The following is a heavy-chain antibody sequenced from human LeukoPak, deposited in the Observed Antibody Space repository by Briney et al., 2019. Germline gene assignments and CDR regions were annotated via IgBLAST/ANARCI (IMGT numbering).Heavy chain of an antibody. Sequence: PGGSLRLSCAASGFTFSSYSMNWVRQAPGKGLEWVSYISSSSSTIYYADSVKGRFTISRDNAKNPLYLQMNSLRAEDTAVYYCASASGSYAASYDYWGQGTLVTVSS. V-gene: IGHV3-48*01. CDR1: GFTFSSYS. CDR2: ISSSSSTI. D-gene: IGHD1-26*01. CDR3: ASASGSYAASYDY. J-gene: IGHJ4*02.